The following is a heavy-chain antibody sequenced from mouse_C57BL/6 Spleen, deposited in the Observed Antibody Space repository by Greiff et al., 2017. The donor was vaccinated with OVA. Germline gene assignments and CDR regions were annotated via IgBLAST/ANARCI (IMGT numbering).Heavy chain of an antibody. J-gene: IGHJ3*01. V-gene: IGHV10-1*01. D-gene: IGHD1-1*01. CDR2: IRSKSNNYAT. CDR1: GFSFNTYA. CDR3: VSPYGSSYPAWFAY. Sequence: EVHLVESGGGLVQPKGSLKLSCAASGFSFNTYAMNWVRQAPGKGLEWVARIRSKSNNYATYYADSVKDRFTISRDDSESMLYLQMNNLKTEDTAMYYCVSPYGSSYPAWFAYWGQGTLVTVSA.